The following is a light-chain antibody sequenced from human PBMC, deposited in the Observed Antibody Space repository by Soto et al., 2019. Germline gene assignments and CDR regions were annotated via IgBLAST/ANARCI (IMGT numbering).Light chain of an antibody. V-gene: IGKV3-20*01. CDR3: QQYGSSPWT. J-gene: IGKJ1*01. CDR2: STS. Sequence: VLTQSPATLSLSVGERATLSCRTSQPLRSRYLAWYQQKVGQAPKLLMYSTSTRASGIPDRFSGNGSGTDFTLTISRLEPEDFAVYYCQQYGSSPWTFGQGTQVAVK. CDR1: QPLRSRY.